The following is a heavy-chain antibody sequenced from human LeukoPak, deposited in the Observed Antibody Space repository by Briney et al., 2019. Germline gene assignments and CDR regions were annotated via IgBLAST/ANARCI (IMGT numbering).Heavy chain of an antibody. CDR1: GVSISNFY. D-gene: IGHD3-10*01. Sequence: SETLSLTCTLSGVSISNFYLIWIRQPAGKGLEWIGRIYSGGITIYSPSLKSRVTMSVDTSKNQFSLKLSSVTAADTAVYYCARDRGSDGSDQLDPWGQGTLVTVSS. J-gene: IGHJ5*02. CDR3: ARDRGSDGSDQLDP. V-gene: IGHV4-4*07. CDR2: IYSGGIT.